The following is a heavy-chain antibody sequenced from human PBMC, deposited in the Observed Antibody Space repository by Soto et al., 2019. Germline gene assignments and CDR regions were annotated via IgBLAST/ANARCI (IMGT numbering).Heavy chain of an antibody. Sequence: GGSLRLSCAASGFTFSSYWMSWVRQAPGKGLEWVANIKQDGSDKYYVDSVKGRFTISRDNAKNSLYLQMNNLRAEDTAVYYCAKGGYNYGFLFDCWGQGTLVTVSS. J-gene: IGHJ4*02. CDR1: GFTFSSYW. V-gene: IGHV3-7*03. CDR3: AKGGYNYGFLFDC. CDR2: IKQDGSDK. D-gene: IGHD5-18*01.